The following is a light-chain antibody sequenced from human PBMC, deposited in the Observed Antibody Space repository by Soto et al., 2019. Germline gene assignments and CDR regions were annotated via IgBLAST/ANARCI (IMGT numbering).Light chain of an antibody. CDR2: AVS. CDR1: NSDVGNYID. V-gene: IGLV2-14*03. Sequence: QSALPQPASVSGSPGQSGTISCTGTNSDVGNYIDVSWYQQHPGKAPKLVVYAVSNRPSGVSTRFSGSKSGTTASLNISGLQAEAEAGYYCSSYTTRTTLVFGGGTKLTVL. J-gene: IGLJ2*01. CDR3: SSYTTRTTLV.